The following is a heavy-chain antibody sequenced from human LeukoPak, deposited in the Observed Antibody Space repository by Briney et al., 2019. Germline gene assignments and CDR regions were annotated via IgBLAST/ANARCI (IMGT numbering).Heavy chain of an antibody. CDR2: ISGDGSTT. J-gene: IGHJ4*02. CDR3: ARLDILTGNYYYFNF. CDR1: GFTFSSYW. D-gene: IGHD3-9*01. Sequence: GSPRLSCAASGFTFSSYWMHWVCQAPGMGLVWVSRISGDGSTTSYADSVKGRFTISRDNAKNTLYLQMNSLRAEDTAVYYCARLDILTGNYYYFNFWGQGSLVADSS. V-gene: IGHV3-74*01.